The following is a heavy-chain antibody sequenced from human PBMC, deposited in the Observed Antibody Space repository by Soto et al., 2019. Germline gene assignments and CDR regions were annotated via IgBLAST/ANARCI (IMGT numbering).Heavy chain of an antibody. CDR3: ARVTTVTTSWYFDL. D-gene: IGHD4-17*01. Sequence: QVQLVQSGAEVKKPGSSVKVSCKASGGTFSSYTISWVRQAPGQGLEWMGRIIPILGIANYAQKFQGRVTITADKSTSPAYMELSSLRSEDTAVYYCARVTTVTTSWYFDLWGRGTLVTVSS. J-gene: IGHJ2*01. V-gene: IGHV1-69*02. CDR2: IIPILGIA. CDR1: GGTFSSYT.